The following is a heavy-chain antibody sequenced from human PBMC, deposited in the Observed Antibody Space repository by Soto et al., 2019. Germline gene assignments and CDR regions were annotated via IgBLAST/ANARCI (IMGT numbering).Heavy chain of an antibody. Sequence: PGGSLRLSCVASGFTFSDAWLSWVRQAPGKGLEWVGRIKRKADGGTINYGAPVKDRFTISKDDSKNTLYLQMNSLKTEDTSVYYCTTGFVAYCGGDCSYRGQGPLVTVSS. J-gene: IGHJ4*01. V-gene: IGHV3-15*01. CDR2: IKRKADGGTI. CDR1: GFTFSDAW. CDR3: TTGFVAYCGGDCSY. D-gene: IGHD2-21*02.